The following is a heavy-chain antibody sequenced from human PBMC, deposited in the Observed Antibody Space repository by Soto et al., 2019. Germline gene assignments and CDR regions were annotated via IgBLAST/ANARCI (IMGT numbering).Heavy chain of an antibody. J-gene: IGHJ4*02. CDR1: GGSISSGDYY. CDR2: IYSSGTT. D-gene: IGHD6-19*01. CDR3: ARGSGWLTDY. Sequence: PSETLSLTCTVSGGSISSGDYYWSWIRQPPGKGLEWIGYIYSSGTTNYNPSLESRVTISVDTSKSQCSLKMNSVTAADTAVYYCARGSGWLTDYWGQGTQVTVSS. V-gene: IGHV4-30-4*01.